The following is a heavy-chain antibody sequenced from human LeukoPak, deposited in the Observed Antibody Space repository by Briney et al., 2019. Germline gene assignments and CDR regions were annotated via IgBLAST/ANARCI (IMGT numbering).Heavy chain of an antibody. CDR1: GSTLSSNA. Sequence: GGSLRLSCAVSGSTLSSNAMSWVRQAPGKGLEWGSAISGSGGSTYYADSVKGRFTISRDNSKNTLYLQMNGLRAEDTAVYYCAKVFRYQLPPAYWGQGTLVTVSS. J-gene: IGHJ4*02. D-gene: IGHD2-2*01. V-gene: IGHV3-23*01. CDR3: AKVFRYQLPPAY. CDR2: ISGSGGST.